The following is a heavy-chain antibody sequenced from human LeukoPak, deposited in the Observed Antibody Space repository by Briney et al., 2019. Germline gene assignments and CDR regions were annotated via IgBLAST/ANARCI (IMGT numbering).Heavy chain of an antibody. CDR3: ARGIPITMVRGVIITGGLDY. CDR2: IIPIFGTA. Sequence: ASVKVSCKASGGTFSSYAISWVRQAPGQGLEWMGGIIPIFGTANYAQKFQGRVTITADESTSTAYMELSSLRSEDTAVYYCARGIPITMVRGVIITGGLDYWGQGTLATVSS. V-gene: IGHV1-69*13. CDR1: GGTFSSYA. J-gene: IGHJ4*02. D-gene: IGHD3-10*01.